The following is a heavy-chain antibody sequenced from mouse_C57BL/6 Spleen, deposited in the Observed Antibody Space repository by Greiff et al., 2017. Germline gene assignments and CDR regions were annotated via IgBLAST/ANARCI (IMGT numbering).Heavy chain of an antibody. Sequence: QVQLQQPGAELVKPGASVKLSCKASGYTFTSYWMHWVKQRPGQGLEWIGMIHPNSGSTNYNEKFKSKATLTVDKSSSTAYMQLSSLTSEDSAVYYCARPNPLGLNYFDYWGKGTTLTVSS. CDR3: ARPNPLGLNYFDY. J-gene: IGHJ2*01. CDR2: IHPNSGST. D-gene: IGHD3-1*01. CDR1: GYTFTSYW. V-gene: IGHV1-64*01.